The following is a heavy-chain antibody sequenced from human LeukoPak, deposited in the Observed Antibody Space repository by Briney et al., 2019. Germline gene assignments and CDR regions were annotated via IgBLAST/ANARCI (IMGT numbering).Heavy chain of an antibody. CDR3: ASSVGSTDY. J-gene: IGHJ4*02. V-gene: IGHV4-34*01. CDR1: GESLSKXX. CDR2: INHRGXX. D-gene: IGHD1-26*01. Sequence: SETLSLTCAXYGESLSKXXXXXXRQSPGKGPEWIGEINHRGXXXXNPSLKSRVTXXXDTSKHQFSLKLTSMTAADAAVYYCASSVGSTDYWGQGTLVTVSS.